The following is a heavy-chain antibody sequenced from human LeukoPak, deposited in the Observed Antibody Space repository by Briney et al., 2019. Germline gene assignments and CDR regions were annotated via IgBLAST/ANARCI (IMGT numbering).Heavy chain of an antibody. CDR1: GGSFSGYY. CDR2: INHSGST. D-gene: IGHD3-22*01. Sequence: SETLSLTCAVYGGSFSGYYWSWIRQPPGKGLEWIGEINHSGSTNYNPSLKSRVTISVDTSKNQFSLKLSSVTAADTAVYYCANGAPAYYDSSGYYLYYFDYWGQGTLVTVSS. J-gene: IGHJ4*02. CDR3: ANGAPAYYDSSGYYLYYFDY. V-gene: IGHV4-34*01.